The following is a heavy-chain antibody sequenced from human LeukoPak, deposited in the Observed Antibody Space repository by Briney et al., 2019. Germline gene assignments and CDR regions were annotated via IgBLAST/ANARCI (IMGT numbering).Heavy chain of an antibody. V-gene: IGHV4-39*01. D-gene: IGHD3-10*01. Sequence: SETLSLTCSVSRGSIISTSHYWGWIRQPPGKGLEWIGSIYYRGETYYNPSLKSRVTISVDTSKNQFSLKLSSVTAADTAVYYCARGSPLGQNWFDPWGQGTLVTVSS. CDR3: ARGSPLGQNWFDP. CDR1: RGSIISTSHY. J-gene: IGHJ5*02. CDR2: IYYRGET.